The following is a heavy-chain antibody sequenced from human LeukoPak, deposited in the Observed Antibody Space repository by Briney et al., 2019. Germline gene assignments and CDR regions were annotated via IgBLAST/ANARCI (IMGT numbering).Heavy chain of an antibody. CDR3: ARDYGSGDAFDI. D-gene: IGHD3-10*01. Sequence: GSSVKVSCKASGGTFSSYTISWVRQAPGQGLEWMGWISAYNGNTNYAQKLQGRVTMTTDTSTSTAYMELRSLRSDDTAVYYCARDYGSGDAFDIWGQGTMVTVSS. CDR1: GGTFSSYT. V-gene: IGHV1-18*01. CDR2: ISAYNGNT. J-gene: IGHJ3*02.